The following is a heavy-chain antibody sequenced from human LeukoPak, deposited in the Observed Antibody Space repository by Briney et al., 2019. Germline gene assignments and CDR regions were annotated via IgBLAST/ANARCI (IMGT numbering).Heavy chain of an antibody. CDR1: NYSITSSYY. V-gene: IGHV4-38-2*01. CDR3: ARRYTCGWYFDF. J-gene: IGHJ4*02. CDR2: IYHSGST. D-gene: IGHD6-19*01. Sequence: SETLSLTCAVSNYSITSSYYWGWIRQPPGKGLDWIGSIYHSGSTYYNPSLKSRVTISVDTSKNQFSLRLSSVTAADTAVYYCARRYTCGWYFDFWGQGTLVTVSS.